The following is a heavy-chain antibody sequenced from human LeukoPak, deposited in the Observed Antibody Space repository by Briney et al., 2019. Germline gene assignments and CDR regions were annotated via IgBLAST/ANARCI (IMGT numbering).Heavy chain of an antibody. Sequence: PGGSLRLSCAASGLTFTKAWMTWVRQAPGEGLEWVGRIKSRKDGGTTDYAAPVKGRFTISRDDSKDTLYLHMNSLKTEDTAVYYCTTNPYDKTGYHIWGQGTMVTVSS. J-gene: IGHJ3*02. CDR3: TTNPYDKTGYHI. V-gene: IGHV3-15*01. D-gene: IGHD3-22*01. CDR2: IKSRKDGGTT. CDR1: GLTFTKAW.